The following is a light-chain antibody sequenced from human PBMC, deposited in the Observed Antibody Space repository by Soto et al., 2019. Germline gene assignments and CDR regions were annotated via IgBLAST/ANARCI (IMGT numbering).Light chain of an antibody. CDR3: LQYYNPPWT. Sequence: EIVMTQYPATLSVSPGERATLSCRASQSVSTNLAWYQQKPGQAPRLLIFGASTRATGIPVRFSGSGSGRQFTLTISSLQSEDVAVYFCLQYYNPPWTFGLGTKLEI. V-gene: IGKV3-15*01. CDR2: GAS. CDR1: QSVSTN. J-gene: IGKJ2*02.